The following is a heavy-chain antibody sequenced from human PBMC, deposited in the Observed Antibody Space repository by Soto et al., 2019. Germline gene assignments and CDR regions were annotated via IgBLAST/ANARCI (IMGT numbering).Heavy chain of an antibody. CDR2: INSDGSGT. Sequence: EVQLVESGGGLVQPGGSLRLSCAASGFDFSNSWIHWVRQGPGKGLVWVSHINSDGSGTTYADSVKGRFTISRHNPKNTVYLQMNSLRAEDTAVYYCATDTAYAMDVWDQGTTVTVSS. D-gene: IGHD5-18*01. J-gene: IGHJ6*02. CDR1: GFDFSNSW. CDR3: ATDTAYAMDV. V-gene: IGHV3-74*01.